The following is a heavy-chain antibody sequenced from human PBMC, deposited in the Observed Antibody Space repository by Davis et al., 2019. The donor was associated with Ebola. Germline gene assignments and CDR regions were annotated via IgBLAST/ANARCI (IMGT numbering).Heavy chain of an antibody. CDR2: ISSDGRDD. V-gene: IGHV3-30*18. Sequence: GESLKISCAASGFTFGNYGMHWVRQAPGKGLEWVALISSDGRDDILADSVKGRFTISRDNSKNSLSLQMNSLRAEDTAVYYCAKDHDFWSGYSRPDNWFDPWGQGTLVTVSS. D-gene: IGHD3-3*01. CDR1: GFTFGNYG. J-gene: IGHJ5*02. CDR3: AKDHDFWSGYSRPDNWFDP.